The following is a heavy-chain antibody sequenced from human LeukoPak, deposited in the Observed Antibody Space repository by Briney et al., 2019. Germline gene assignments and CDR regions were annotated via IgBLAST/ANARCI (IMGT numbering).Heavy chain of an antibody. V-gene: IGHV3-30*18. CDR3: AKGDSGDSYLDC. CDR1: GFTFSDYD. J-gene: IGHJ4*02. D-gene: IGHD2-21*01. CDR2: ISSDGSDK. Sequence: PGGSLRLSCAASGFTFSDYDIHWVRQAPGKGLEWVAVISSDGSDKSYADSVKGRFTISRDNSKNTLCLQLHGLSAEDTAVYYCAKGDSGDSYLDCRGQGTLVTVSS.